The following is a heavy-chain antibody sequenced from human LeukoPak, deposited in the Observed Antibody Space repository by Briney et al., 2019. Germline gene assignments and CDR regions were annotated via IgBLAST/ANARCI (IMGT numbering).Heavy chain of an antibody. J-gene: IGHJ6*03. V-gene: IGHV3-33*06. CDR1: GFTFSSYG. D-gene: IGHD3-22*01. Sequence: PGGSLRLSCAASGFTFSSYGMHWVRQAPGKGLEWVAVIWYDGSNKYYADSVKGRFTISRDNSKNTLYLQMNSLRAEDTAVYYCAKDGRMIVVGYYYMDVWGKGTTVTVSS. CDR2: IWYDGSNK. CDR3: AKDGRMIVVGYYYMDV.